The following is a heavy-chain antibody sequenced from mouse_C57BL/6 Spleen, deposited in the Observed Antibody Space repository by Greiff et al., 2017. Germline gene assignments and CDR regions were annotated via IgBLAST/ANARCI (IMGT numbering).Heavy chain of an antibody. J-gene: IGHJ2*01. CDR3: ASTYDYDGGRSYFDY. CDR2: IDTNSGGT. Sequence: QVQLQQPGAELVKPGASVKLSCKASGYTFTSYWMHWVKQRPGRGLEWIGRIDTNSGGTKYNEKLKSKATLTVDKPSRTAYMHLSSLTSEDSAVYYCASTYDYDGGRSYFDYWGQGTTLTVSS. CDR1: GYTFTSYW. D-gene: IGHD2-4*01. V-gene: IGHV1-72*01.